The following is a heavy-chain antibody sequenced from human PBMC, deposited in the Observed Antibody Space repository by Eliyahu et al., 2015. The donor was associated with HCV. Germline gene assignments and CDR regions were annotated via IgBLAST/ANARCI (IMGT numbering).Heavy chain of an antibody. Sequence: QVQLQESGPGLVKPSETLSLTCTVSGGSIPXSYWSWIRQPPGKGLEWIGYIHYSGSTNYNPSLKSRVTISVDTSKNQFSLKLTSVTAADTAMYYCASGGGGIAVTGTGGWFDPWGQGTLVTVSS. CDR2: IHYSGST. CDR1: GGSIPXSY. J-gene: IGHJ5*02. V-gene: IGHV4-59*01. CDR3: ASGGGGIAVTGTGGWFDP. D-gene: IGHD6-19*01.